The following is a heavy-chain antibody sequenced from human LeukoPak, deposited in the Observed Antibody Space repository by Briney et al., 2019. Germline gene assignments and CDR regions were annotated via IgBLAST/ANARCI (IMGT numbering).Heavy chain of an antibody. D-gene: IGHD3-10*01. CDR2: IYYSGST. Sequence: PSETLSLTCTVSGGSISSYYWSWIRQPPGKGLEWIGYIYYSGSTNYNPSLKSRVTISVDTSKNQFSLKLSSVTAADTAVYYCVRTSRGVSNYYMDVWGKGTTVTVSS. J-gene: IGHJ6*03. CDR3: VRTSRGVSNYYMDV. CDR1: GGSISSYY. V-gene: IGHV4-59*12.